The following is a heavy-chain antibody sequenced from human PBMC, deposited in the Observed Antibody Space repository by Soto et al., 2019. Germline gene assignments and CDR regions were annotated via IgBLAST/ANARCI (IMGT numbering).Heavy chain of an antibody. CDR1: GGSVSDKTYY. V-gene: IGHV4-61*01. Sequence: PSETLSLTCSVSGGSVSDKTYYWSWIRQPPGKRLEWIGYVYYSETTNYNPSLKSRVTISVDLSKNRFSLRLSSVTTADTALYYCARTTAVPNTLRSRYFFDYWGQGTLVTVS. J-gene: IGHJ4*02. CDR2: VYYSETT. CDR3: ARTTAVPNTLRSRYFFDY. D-gene: IGHD4-17*01.